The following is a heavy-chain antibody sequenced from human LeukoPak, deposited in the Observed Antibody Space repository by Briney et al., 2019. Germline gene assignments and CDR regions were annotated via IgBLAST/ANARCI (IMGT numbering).Heavy chain of an antibody. CDR2: INPKSGGT. CDR3: ARTYCSSTTCYATFDY. Sequence: ASVKVSCKASGSTFSGYYMHWVRQAPGQGLEWMGWINPKSGGTNCAQKFQGRVTMTKDTSISTVYMELSGLRSDDTAIYYYARTYCSSTTCYATFDYCGQGTLVTVSS. D-gene: IGHD2-2*01. J-gene: IGHJ4*02. V-gene: IGHV1-2*02. CDR1: GSTFSGYY.